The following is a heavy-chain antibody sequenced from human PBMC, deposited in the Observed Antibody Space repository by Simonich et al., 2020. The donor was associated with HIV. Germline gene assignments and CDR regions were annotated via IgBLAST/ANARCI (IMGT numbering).Heavy chain of an antibody. CDR1: GGSFSGYY. J-gene: IGHJ6*03. Sequence: QVQLQQWGAGLLKPSETLSLTCAVYGGSFSGYYWSWIRQPPGKGLEWIGDIKQSERTTDNPSLKGRATTSVDTSMNQFSRKLGSVTAADTAGYYCVRGPVVVLVATPQSYYYMDVWGKGTTVTVSS. CDR3: VRGPVVVLVATPQSYYYMDV. CDR2: IKQSERT. V-gene: IGHV4-34*04. D-gene: IGHD2-15*01.